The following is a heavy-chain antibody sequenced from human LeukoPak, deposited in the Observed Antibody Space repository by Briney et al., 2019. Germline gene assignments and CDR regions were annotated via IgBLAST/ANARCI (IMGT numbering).Heavy chain of an antibody. CDR3: AKAVYSNYLFDY. CDR1: GFTFSSYA. J-gene: IGHJ4*02. D-gene: IGHD4-11*01. Sequence: PGGSLRLSCAASGFTFSSYAMSWVRQAPGKGLEWVSAISGSGGSTYYADSVRGRFTISRDNSKNTLYLQMNSLRAEDTAVYFCAKAVYSNYLFDYWGQGTLVTVSS. CDR2: ISGSGGST. V-gene: IGHV3-23*01.